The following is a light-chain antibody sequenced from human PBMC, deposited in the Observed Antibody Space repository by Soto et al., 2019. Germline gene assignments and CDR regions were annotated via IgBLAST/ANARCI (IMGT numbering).Light chain of an antibody. Sequence: EIMFMQSQGTLSLSAGERATLSCRASQNISSSHLDWYQQKPGQALGLLMYGPSSRATGIPDRFTGSGSGTDFLLNSIRLEPEDFGVYFLQQYGSSPQSFGKGNKVDI. CDR3: QQYGSSPQS. CDR1: QNISSSH. J-gene: IGKJ2*01. V-gene: IGKV3-20*01. CDR2: GPS.